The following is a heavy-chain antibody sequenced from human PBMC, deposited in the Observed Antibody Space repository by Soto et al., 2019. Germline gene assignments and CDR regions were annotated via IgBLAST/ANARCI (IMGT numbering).Heavy chain of an antibody. CDR1: GGSISSYS. CDR2: IYYSGST. CDR3: DRPNTSDALDI. D-gene: IGHD1-26*01. J-gene: IGHJ3*02. Sequence: SWAPALTCTVSGGSISSYSWSWIRQPPGKGLEWIGYIYYSGSTNYNPSLKSRVTISVDTSKNQFSLKLSSVTAADTAVYYCDRPNTSDALDIWGEGTMVT. V-gene: IGHV4-59*12.